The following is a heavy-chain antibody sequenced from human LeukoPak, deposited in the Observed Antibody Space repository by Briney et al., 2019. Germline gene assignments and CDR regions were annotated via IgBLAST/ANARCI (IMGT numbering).Heavy chain of an antibody. CDR2: ILPRDGST. Sequence: ASVKVSCKASGYTFTGYYMHWVRQAPGQGLEWMGLILPRDGSTTYAQKFQGRVTMTTDTSTNTVYMELNSLRSEDTAVYYCGRVEGITAEEGDWGQGTLVTVSS. CDR3: GRVEGITAEEGD. D-gene: IGHD1-20*01. CDR1: GYTFTGYY. V-gene: IGHV1-46*01. J-gene: IGHJ4*02.